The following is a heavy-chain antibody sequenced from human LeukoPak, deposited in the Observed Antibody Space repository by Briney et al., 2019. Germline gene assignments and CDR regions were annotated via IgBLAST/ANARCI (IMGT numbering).Heavy chain of an antibody. J-gene: IGHJ4*02. V-gene: IGHV4-30-4*08. D-gene: IGHD1-26*01. CDR3: ARSVYSGLLYYFDY. Sequence: SETLSLTCTVSGGSISSGDYYWSWIRQSPGKGLEWIGYIYYSGSTYYNPSLKSRVTISVDTSKNQFSLKLSSVTAADAAVYYCARSVYSGLLYYFDYWGQGTLVTVSS. CDR1: GGSISSGDYY. CDR2: IYYSGST.